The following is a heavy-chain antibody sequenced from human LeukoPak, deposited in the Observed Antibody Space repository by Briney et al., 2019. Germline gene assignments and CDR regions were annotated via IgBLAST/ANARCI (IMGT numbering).Heavy chain of an antibody. CDR2: FYYNGNT. V-gene: IGHV4-39*01. CDR1: GGSISSNNYF. CDR3: ARHFWGLDY. D-gene: IGHD7-27*01. J-gene: IGHJ4*02. Sequence: SETLSLTCAVSGGSISSNNYFWAWIRQPPGKGLEWIGNFYYNGNTYYNPSLRSRITISVDTSKSQFSLKLSSVTAADTAVYYCARHFWGLDYWGQGTLVTVSS.